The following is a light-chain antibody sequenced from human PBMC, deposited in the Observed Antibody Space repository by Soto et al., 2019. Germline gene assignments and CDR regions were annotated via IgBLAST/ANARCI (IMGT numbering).Light chain of an antibody. Sequence: EIQMTQSPSTLSASVGDRVTVTCRASQSVSGLLAWYQQKPGQAPKLLIYDASALPRGVPSRFSGSGSGTDFTLTISRLQPEDFAVHYCQQYGSSPLTFGQGTKVDI. CDR1: QSVSGL. CDR2: DAS. J-gene: IGKJ1*01. V-gene: IGKV1-5*01. CDR3: QQYGSSPLT.